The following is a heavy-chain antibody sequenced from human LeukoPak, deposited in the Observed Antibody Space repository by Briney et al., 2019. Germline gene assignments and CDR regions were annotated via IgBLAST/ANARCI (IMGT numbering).Heavy chain of an antibody. D-gene: IGHD5-18*01. CDR1: GFTFSSYA. V-gene: IGHV3-23*01. J-gene: IGHJ4*02. Sequence: GGSLRLSCAASGFTFSSYAMSWVRQAPGKGLEWVSAVSGSGDSTYYADSVKGRFTISRDNSKNTLYLQMNSLRAEDTAVYYCAKGYSYGDRYFDYWGQGTLVTVSS. CDR3: AKGYSYGDRYFDY. CDR2: VSGSGDST.